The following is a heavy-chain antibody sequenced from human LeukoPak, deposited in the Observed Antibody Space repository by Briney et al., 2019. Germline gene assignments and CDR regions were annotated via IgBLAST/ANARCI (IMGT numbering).Heavy chain of an antibody. CDR1: GYTFTSYG. J-gene: IGHJ5*02. CDR3: ARGDAAIAAYNWFDP. Sequence: ASVKVSCKASGYTFTSYGISWVRQAPGQGLEWMGWISAYNGNTNYAQKLQGRVTMTTDTSTSTAYMELRSLRSDDTAVYYCARGDAAIAAYNWFDPWGQGTLVTVSS. CDR2: ISAYNGNT. D-gene: IGHD6-6*01. V-gene: IGHV1-18*01.